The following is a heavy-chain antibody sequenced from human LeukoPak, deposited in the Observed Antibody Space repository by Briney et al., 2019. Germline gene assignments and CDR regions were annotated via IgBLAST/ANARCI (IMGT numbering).Heavy chain of an antibody. J-gene: IGHJ4*02. V-gene: IGHV4-39*01. Sequence: PSETLSLTCTVSGGSISSSSYYWGWIRQPPGKGLEWIGSIYYSGSTYYNPSLKSRVTISVDTSKNQFSLKLSSVTAADTAVYYCVTPLVRGVDYFDYWGQGTLVTVSS. CDR2: IYYSGST. CDR1: GGSISSSSYY. CDR3: VTPLVRGVDYFDY. D-gene: IGHD3-10*01.